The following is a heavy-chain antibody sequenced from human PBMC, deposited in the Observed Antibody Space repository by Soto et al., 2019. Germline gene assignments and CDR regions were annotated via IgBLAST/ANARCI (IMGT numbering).Heavy chain of an antibody. CDR2: IKKDGSEN. V-gene: IGHV3-7*03. D-gene: IGHD3-3*01. CDR3: AKLGSGYYTGLYFDY. Sequence: SLRLSCAASGFTFCDYWMSWVRQAPGKGLEWVAHIKKDGSENYYVDSVTGRFTVSRDNTKNSLYLQMNSLRAEDTAVYYCAKLGSGYYTGLYFDYWGQGTLVTVSS. J-gene: IGHJ4*02. CDR1: GFTFCDYW.